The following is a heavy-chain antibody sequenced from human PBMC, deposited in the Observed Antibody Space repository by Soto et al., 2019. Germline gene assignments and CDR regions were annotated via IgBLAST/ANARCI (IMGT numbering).Heavy chain of an antibody. D-gene: IGHD1-7*01. CDR1: GFTFSSYG. CDR3: ARGSSKYNWNYVWYFDY. CDR2: IWYDGSNK. Sequence: GGSLRLSCAASGFTFSSYGMHWVRQAPGKGLEWVAVIWYDGSNKYYADSVKGRFTISRDNSKNTLYLQMNSLRAEDTAVYYCARGSSKYNWNYVWYFDYWGQGTLVTVSS. V-gene: IGHV3-33*01. J-gene: IGHJ4*02.